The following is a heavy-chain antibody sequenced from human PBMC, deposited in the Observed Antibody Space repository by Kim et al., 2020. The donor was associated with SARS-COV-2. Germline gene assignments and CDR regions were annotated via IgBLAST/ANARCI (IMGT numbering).Heavy chain of an antibody. CDR1: GFTFSSYS. Sequence: GGSLRLSCAASGFTFSSYSMNWVRQAPGKGLEWVSSISSSSSYIYYADSVKGQFTISRDNAKNSLYLQMNSLRAEDTAVYYCARDPYDILTGYGYYYYGMDVWGQGTTVTVSS. D-gene: IGHD3-9*01. CDR2: ISSSSSYI. CDR3: ARDPYDILTGYGYYYYGMDV. V-gene: IGHV3-21*01. J-gene: IGHJ6*02.